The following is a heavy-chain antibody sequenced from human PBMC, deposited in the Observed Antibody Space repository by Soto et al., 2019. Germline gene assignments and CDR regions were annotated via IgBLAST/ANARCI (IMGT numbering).Heavy chain of an antibody. J-gene: IGHJ4*02. Sequence: GGSLRLSXAASGFTFSSYGMHWVRQAPGKGLEWVAVISYDGSNKYYADSVKGRFTISRDNSKNTLYLQMNSLRAEDTAVYYCAKGLHYDILTGSDYWGQGTLVTVSS. CDR1: GFTFSSYG. CDR2: ISYDGSNK. D-gene: IGHD3-9*01. V-gene: IGHV3-30*18. CDR3: AKGLHYDILTGSDY.